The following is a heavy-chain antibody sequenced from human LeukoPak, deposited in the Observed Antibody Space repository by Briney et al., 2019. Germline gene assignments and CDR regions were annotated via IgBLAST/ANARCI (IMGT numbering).Heavy chain of an antibody. Sequence: PGGSLRLSCAASGFTFDDYAMHWVRHAPGKGLEWVSGISWNSGSIGYADSVKGRFTISRDNAKNSLYLQMNSLRAEDTALYYCAKDMRGRFWSGYIDFDYWGQGTLVTVSS. D-gene: IGHD3-3*01. CDR3: AKDMRGRFWSGYIDFDY. CDR1: GFTFDDYA. J-gene: IGHJ4*02. V-gene: IGHV3-9*01. CDR2: ISWNSGSI.